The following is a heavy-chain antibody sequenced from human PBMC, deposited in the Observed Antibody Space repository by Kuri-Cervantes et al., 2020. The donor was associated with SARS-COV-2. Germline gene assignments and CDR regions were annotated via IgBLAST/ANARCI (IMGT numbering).Heavy chain of an antibody. CDR2: ISYDGSNK. CDR1: GFTFSSYA. Sequence: GESLKISCAASGFTFSSYAMHWVHQAPGKGLEWVAVISYDGSNKYYADSVKGRFTISRDNSKNTLYLQMNSLRAEDTAVYYCAENTPLVYWGQGALVTVSS. V-gene: IGHV3-30-3*01. J-gene: IGHJ4*02. D-gene: IGHD2-15*01. CDR3: AENTPLVY.